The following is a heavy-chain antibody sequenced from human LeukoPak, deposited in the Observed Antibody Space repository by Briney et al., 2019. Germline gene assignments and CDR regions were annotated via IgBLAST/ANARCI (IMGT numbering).Heavy chain of an antibody. D-gene: IGHD1-26*01. CDR1: GFTFSNFF. Sequence: GGSLRLSCSASGFTFSNFFMHWVRQAPGKGLEYVSSISADGGSTFYADSVKGRFTVSRDNSMNTLYLQMSSLRVEVTAVYYCVKDLIGTYAFDYWGQGTLITVSS. CDR2: ISADGGST. J-gene: IGHJ4*02. V-gene: IGHV3-64D*08. CDR3: VKDLIGTYAFDY.